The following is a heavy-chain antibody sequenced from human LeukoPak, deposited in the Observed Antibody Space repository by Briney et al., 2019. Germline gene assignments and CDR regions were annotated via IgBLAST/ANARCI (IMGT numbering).Heavy chain of an antibody. D-gene: IGHD3-3*01. CDR1: GFTFNNYW. CDR3: ARDPAGGQYDLWSGFYRFEY. J-gene: IGHJ4*02. CDR2: VNRDESRK. V-gene: IGHV3-7*01. Sequence: PGGSLRLSCVGSGFTFNNYWMTWVRQAPGQGLEWVANVNRDESRKNHADSVKGRFTVSRDNAKNSLYLQMNSLRAEDTAVYYCARDPAGGQYDLWSGFYRFEYWGQGTLVAVSS.